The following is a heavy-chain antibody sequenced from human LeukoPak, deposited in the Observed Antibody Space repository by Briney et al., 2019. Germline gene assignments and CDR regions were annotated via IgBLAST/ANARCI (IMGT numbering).Heavy chain of an antibody. CDR2: ISGSGGST. V-gene: IGHV3-23*01. CDR1: GFTLSNHA. D-gene: IGHD1-26*01. CDR3: AKVTRSLGDY. Sequence: GGSLRLSCAASGFTLSNHAMNWVRQAPGKGLEWVSAISGSGGSTYYADSVKGRFTISRDNSKNTLYLQMNSLRAEDTAVYYCAKVTRSLGDYWGQGTLVTVSS. J-gene: IGHJ4*02.